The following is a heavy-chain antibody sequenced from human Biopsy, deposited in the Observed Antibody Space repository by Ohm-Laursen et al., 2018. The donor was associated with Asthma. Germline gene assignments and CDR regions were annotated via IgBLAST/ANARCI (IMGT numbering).Heavy chain of an antibody. D-gene: IGHD4-17*01. CDR1: GGSISSGDYY. CDR2: IYYIGNT. CDR3: ARRGGLRRYFGY. V-gene: IGHV4-30-4*01. Sequence: SQTLSLTCTVSGGSISSGDYYWSWIRQPPGKGLEWIGYIYYIGNTYYSPSLKSRVTISLDTSENQFSLKLSSVTAADTAVYYCARRGGLRRYFGYWGQGTLVTVSS. J-gene: IGHJ4*02.